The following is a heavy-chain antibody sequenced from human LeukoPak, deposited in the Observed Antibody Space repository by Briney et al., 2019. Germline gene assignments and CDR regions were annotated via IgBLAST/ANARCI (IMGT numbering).Heavy chain of an antibody. J-gene: IGHJ5*02. Sequence: GASVKVSCKASGYTFTNYYMHWVRQAPGQGLEWMGWISSYNGNTYYAQKFQGRVTMTRDTSTSTVYMELSSLRSEDTAVYYCASQGASRFWFDPWGQGTLVTVSS. CDR1: GYTFTNYY. V-gene: IGHV1-46*01. CDR2: ISSYNGNT. CDR3: ASQGASRFWFDP.